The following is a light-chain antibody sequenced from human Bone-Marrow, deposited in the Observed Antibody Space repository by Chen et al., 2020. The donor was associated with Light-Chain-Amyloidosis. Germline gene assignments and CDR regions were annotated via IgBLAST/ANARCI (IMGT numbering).Light chain of an antibody. CDR1: QTISSIY. J-gene: IGKJ4*01. Sequence: EIVLTQSPGTLSLSPGEGANLSCRASQTISSIYLTWYQQKFGKAPRLLIYGSSSRATGIPDRFTGSGSGTDFTLTINRLGPEDFAMYNCQQYGTSPLTYGGGTKVEIK. CDR3: QQYGTSPLT. V-gene: IGKV3-20*01. CDR2: GSS.